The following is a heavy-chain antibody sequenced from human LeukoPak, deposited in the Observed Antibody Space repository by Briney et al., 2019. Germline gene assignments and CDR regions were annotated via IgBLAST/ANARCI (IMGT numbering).Heavy chain of an antibody. D-gene: IGHD3-10*01. CDR3: ARGRWFGEPPGECC. J-gene: IGHJ4*02. CDR1: GASVSSGSYH. V-gene: IGHV4-61*01. Sequence: SETLSLTCTVSGASVSSGSYHWSWIRQPPGKGLEWIGYIYYSGSTNYNPSLKSRVTISVDTSKNQFSLKLSSVTAADTAVYYCARGRWFGEPPGECCWGQGTLVTVSS. CDR2: IYYSGST.